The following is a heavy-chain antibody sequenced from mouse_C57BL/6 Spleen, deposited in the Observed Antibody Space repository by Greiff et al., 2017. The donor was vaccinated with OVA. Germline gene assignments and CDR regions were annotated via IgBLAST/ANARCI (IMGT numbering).Heavy chain of an antibody. Sequence: EVKLMESGPGLVKPSQSLSLTCSVTGYSISSGYYWNWIRQFPGNKLAWMGYISYDGSNNYNPSLKNRISITRDTSKNQFFLKLNSVTTEDTATYYLSRGIWDVGDFDYWGQGTTLTVSS. CDR3: SRGIWDVGDFDY. CDR1: GYSISSGYY. J-gene: IGHJ2*01. V-gene: IGHV3-6*01. CDR2: ISYDGSN. D-gene: IGHD4-1*01.